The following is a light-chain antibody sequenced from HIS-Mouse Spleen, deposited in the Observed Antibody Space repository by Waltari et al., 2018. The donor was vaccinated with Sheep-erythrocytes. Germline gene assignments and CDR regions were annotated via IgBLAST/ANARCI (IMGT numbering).Light chain of an antibody. J-gene: IGLJ3*02. CDR3: SSYAGSNNWV. CDR2: DVS. CDR1: SSDVGGYNY. V-gene: IGLV2-11*01. Sequence: QSALTQPRSVSGSPGQSVTISCTGTSSDVGGYNYVPWYQQHPGKAPNLMIYDVSKRPSGVPDRFSGSKSGNTASLTVSGLQAEDEADYYCSSYAGSNNWVFGGGTKLTVL.